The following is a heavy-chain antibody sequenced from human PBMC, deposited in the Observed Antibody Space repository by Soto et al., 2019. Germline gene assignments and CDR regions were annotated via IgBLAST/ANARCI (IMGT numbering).Heavy chain of an antibody. CDR3: AREGAHYTPLDH. D-gene: IGHD2-15*01. CDR2: INVGNGNT. J-gene: IGHJ4*02. V-gene: IGHV1-3*01. Sequence: ASVKVSCKASGYTFTDYAIHWVRQAPGQGLEWMGWINVGNGNTGYSRKFQGRVTNARDMSASTAYIEVTSLTSEDTAIYYCAREGAHYTPLDHWGQGTLVTAPQ. CDR1: GYTFTDYA.